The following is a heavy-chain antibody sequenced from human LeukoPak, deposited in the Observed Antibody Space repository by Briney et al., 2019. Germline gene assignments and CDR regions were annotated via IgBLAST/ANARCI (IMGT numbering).Heavy chain of an antibody. Sequence: GGSLRLSCAASGFTFSGYYMSWIRQAPGRGLEYISYISGSGGDTKYADSVRGRFTISRDNAKNSLYLQMNSLRADDTAVYYWARPVRNPDAWGQGTLVTVSS. CDR3: ARPVRNPDA. CDR1: GFTFSGYY. D-gene: IGHD1-14*01. J-gene: IGHJ4*02. CDR2: ISGSGGDT. V-gene: IGHV3-11*03.